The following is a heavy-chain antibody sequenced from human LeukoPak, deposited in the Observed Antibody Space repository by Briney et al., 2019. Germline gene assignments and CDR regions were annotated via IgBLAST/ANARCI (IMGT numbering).Heavy chain of an antibody. CDR1: GFTFSSYA. J-gene: IGHJ4*02. Sequence: GGSLRLSCAASGFTFSSYAMSWVRQAPAKGLEWVSAFSGSGGYTYYADSVKGRFTISRDNSKNTLYLQMNSLRAEDTAVYYCAKDATGNGTPYYFDHWGQGTLVTVSS. CDR3: AKDATGNGTPYYFDH. CDR2: FSGSGGYT. D-gene: IGHD3-10*01. V-gene: IGHV3-23*01.